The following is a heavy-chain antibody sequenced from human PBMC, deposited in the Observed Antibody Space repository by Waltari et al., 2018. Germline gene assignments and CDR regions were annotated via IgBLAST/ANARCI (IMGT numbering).Heavy chain of an antibody. CDR2: IYHSGST. D-gene: IGHD5-12*01. J-gene: IGHJ4*02. V-gene: IGHV4-38-2*02. CDR1: GYSISSGYY. CDR3: ARRRGYSGYEFAPLKD. Sequence: QVQLQESGPGLVKPSETLSLTCTVSGYSISSGYYWAWIRQPPGKGMEWMGSIYHSGSTYYNPSLKSRVTISVDTSKNQFSLKLSSVTAADTAVYYCARRRGYSGYEFAPLKDWGQGTLVTVSS.